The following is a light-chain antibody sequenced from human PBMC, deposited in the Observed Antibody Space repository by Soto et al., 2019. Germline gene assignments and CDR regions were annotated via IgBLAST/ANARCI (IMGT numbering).Light chain of an antibody. CDR3: QQYNHWPYT. J-gene: IGKJ2*01. Sequence: EIVMTQSPATLSLSPGERATLSCRASQSVSSNLAWYRQKPGQAPTLLIYRTSTRATGIPDRFSGSGSGTDFTLTISSLQSEDFAFYYCQQYNHWPYTFGQGTKLEIK. CDR1: QSVSSN. CDR2: RTS. V-gene: IGKV3-15*01.